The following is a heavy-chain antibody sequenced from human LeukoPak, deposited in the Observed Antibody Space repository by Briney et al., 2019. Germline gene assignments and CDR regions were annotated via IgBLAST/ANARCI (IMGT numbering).Heavy chain of an antibody. Sequence: GGSLRLSCAASGFTFSSYAMSWVRQAPGKGLEWVSAIRDSGSSTHYADSVKGRFTTSRDNSKNTLFLQMNSLRAEDTAVYHCARHLYGDYAYDYWGQGTLVTVSS. D-gene: IGHD4-17*01. CDR3: ARHLYGDYAYDY. CDR1: GFTFSSYA. CDR2: IRDSGSST. J-gene: IGHJ4*02. V-gene: IGHV3-23*01.